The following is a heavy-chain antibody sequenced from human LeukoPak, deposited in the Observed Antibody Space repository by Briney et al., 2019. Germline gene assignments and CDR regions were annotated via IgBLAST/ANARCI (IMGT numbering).Heavy chain of an antibody. Sequence: GGSLRLSCAASGFTFSDYWMHWVRQAPGKGLVWVSRINSDGSSTTSADSVKGRFTISRGNAKNTLYLQMNSLRAEDTAVYYCAKGGATVIDYWGQGTLVTVSS. CDR1: GFTFSDYW. D-gene: IGHD4-17*01. J-gene: IGHJ4*02. V-gene: IGHV3-74*01. CDR2: INSDGSST. CDR3: AKGGATVIDY.